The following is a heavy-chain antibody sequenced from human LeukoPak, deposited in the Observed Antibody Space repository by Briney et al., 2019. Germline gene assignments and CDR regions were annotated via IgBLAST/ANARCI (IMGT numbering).Heavy chain of an antibody. D-gene: IGHD1-14*01. Sequence: GGSLRLSCAASGFTVSSDYMSWVRQAPGKGLEWVSVIYSGGPTYYADSVKGRFTISRDRSKSTVYLQMSSLRAEDTAVYYCARVGPPGNRGFFDYWGQGTLVTVSS. CDR3: ARVGPPGNRGFFDY. J-gene: IGHJ4*02. V-gene: IGHV3-53*01. CDR2: IYSGGPT. CDR1: GFTVSSDY.